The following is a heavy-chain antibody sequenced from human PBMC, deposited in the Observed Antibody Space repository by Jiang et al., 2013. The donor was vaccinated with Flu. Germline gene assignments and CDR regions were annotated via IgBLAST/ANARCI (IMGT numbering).Heavy chain of an antibody. CDR1: GGSISSSSYY. J-gene: IGHJ4*02. V-gene: IGHV4-39*01. CDR2: IYYSGST. D-gene: IGHD5-18*01. CDR3: ARSSKGIQLWPTIDY. Sequence: LLKPSETLSLTCTVSGGSISSSSYYWGWIRQPPGKGLEWIGSIYYSGSTYYNPSLKSRVTISVDTSKNQFSLKLSSVTAADTAVYYCARSSKGIQLWPTIDYWGQGTLVTVSS.